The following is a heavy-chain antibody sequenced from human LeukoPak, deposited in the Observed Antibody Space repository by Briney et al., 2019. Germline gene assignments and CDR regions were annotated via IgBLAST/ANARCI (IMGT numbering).Heavy chain of an antibody. D-gene: IGHD2-2*01. CDR2: INHSGST. CDR3: ARSHPAAMNY. V-gene: IGHV4-34*01. J-gene: IGHJ4*02. CDR1: GGSFSGYY. Sequence: KPSETLSLTCAVYGGSFSGYYWSWIRQPPGKGLEWIGEINHSGSTNYNPSLKRRVTISVDTSKNQFSRKLSSVTAADTAVYYCARSHPAAMNYWGQGTLVTVSS.